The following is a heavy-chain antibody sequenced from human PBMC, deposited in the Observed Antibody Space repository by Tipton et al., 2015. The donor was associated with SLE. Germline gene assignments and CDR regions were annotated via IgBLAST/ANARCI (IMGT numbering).Heavy chain of an antibody. D-gene: IGHD5-24*01. CDR2: ISSSSSTI. Sequence: SLRLSCAASGFTFSSYSMNWVRQAPGKGLEWVSYISSSSSTIYYADSVKGRFTISRDNAKNSLYLQMNSLRAEDTAVYYCAGLRDGSPNYYYGMDVWGQGPTVTVSS. CDR1: GFTFSSYS. V-gene: IGHV3-48*01. CDR3: AGLRDGSPNYYYGMDV. J-gene: IGHJ6*02.